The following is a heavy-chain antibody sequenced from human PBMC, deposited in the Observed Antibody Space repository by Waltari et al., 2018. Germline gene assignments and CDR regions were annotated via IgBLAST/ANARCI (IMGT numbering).Heavy chain of an antibody. J-gene: IGHJ4*02. V-gene: IGHV3-74*01. CDR3: ASGADSSGYYSVDY. CDR2: INSDGSST. CDR1: GFTFSSYW. D-gene: IGHD3-22*01. Sequence: EVQLVESGGGLVQPGGSLRLSCAASGFTFSSYWMHWVRQAPGKGLVWVSRINSDGSSTSYADSVKGRFTISRDNAKNTLYLQMNRLRAEDTAVYYCASGADSSGYYSVDYWGQGTLVTVSS.